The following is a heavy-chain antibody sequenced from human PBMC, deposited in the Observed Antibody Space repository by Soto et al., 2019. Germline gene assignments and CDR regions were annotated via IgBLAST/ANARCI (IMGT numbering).Heavy chain of an antibody. D-gene: IGHD2-2*01. V-gene: IGHV1-69*13. CDR2: IIPIFGTA. CDR1: GGTFSSYA. CDR3: ARDGYCSSTSCNYYYGMDV. J-gene: IGHJ6*02. Sequence: SVKVSCKASGGTFSSYAISWVRQAPGQGLEWMGGIIPIFGTANYAQKFQGRVTITADESTSTAYMELSSLRSEDTAVYYCARDGYCSSTSCNYYYGMDVWGQGTTVTVSS.